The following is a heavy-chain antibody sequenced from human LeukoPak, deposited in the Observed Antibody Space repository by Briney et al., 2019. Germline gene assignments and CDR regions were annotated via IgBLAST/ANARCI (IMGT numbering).Heavy chain of an antibody. D-gene: IGHD1-26*01. CDR2: INPNSGGT. V-gene: IGHV1-2*02. CDR1: GYTFTGYY. Sequence: EASVKVSCKASGYTFTGYYMHWVRQAPGQGLEWMGWINPNSGGTNYAQKFQGRVIMTRDTSISTAYMELSRLRSDDTAVYYCARDQSGSHVDYWGQGTLVTVSS. CDR3: ARDQSGSHVDY. J-gene: IGHJ4*02.